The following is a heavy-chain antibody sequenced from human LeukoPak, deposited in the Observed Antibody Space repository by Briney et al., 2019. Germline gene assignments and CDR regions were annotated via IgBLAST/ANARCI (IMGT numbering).Heavy chain of an antibody. Sequence: GGSLRLSCAASGFTFSSYGMHWVRQAPGKGLEWVAVIWYDGSNKYYADSVKGRFTISRDNSKNTLYLQMNSLRAEDTAAYYCARWTYDFWSGPDIWGQGTMVTVSS. CDR3: ARWTYDFWSGPDI. D-gene: IGHD3-3*01. CDR1: GFTFSSYG. V-gene: IGHV3-33*01. CDR2: IWYDGSNK. J-gene: IGHJ3*02.